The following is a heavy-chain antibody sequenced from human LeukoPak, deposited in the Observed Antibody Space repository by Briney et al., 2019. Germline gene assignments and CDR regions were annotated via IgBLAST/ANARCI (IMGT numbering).Heavy chain of an antibody. V-gene: IGHV3-30*02. CDR1: GFTFSSYG. CDR3: AKLTTTWELRGTYFDY. Sequence: GGSLRLSCAASGFTFSSYGMHWVRQAPGKGLEWVAFIRYDGSNKYYADSVKGRFTISRDNSKNTLCLQMNSLRAEDTAVYYCAKLTTTWELRGTYFDYWGQGTLVTVSS. D-gene: IGHD1-26*01. CDR2: IRYDGSNK. J-gene: IGHJ4*02.